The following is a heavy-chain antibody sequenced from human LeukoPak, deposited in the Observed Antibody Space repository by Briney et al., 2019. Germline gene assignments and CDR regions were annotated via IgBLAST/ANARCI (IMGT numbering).Heavy chain of an antibody. CDR3: ARDRGGVAPAAGDY. D-gene: IGHD2-2*01. CDR2: IWYDGSNK. CDR1: GFTFSSYG. V-gene: IGHV3-33*01. J-gene: IGHJ4*02. Sequence: GGSLRLSCAASGFTFSSYGMPWVRQAPGKGLEWVAVIWYDGSNKYYADSVKGRFTISRDNSKNTLYLQMNSLRAEDTAVYYCARDRGGVAPAAGDYWGQGTLVTVSS.